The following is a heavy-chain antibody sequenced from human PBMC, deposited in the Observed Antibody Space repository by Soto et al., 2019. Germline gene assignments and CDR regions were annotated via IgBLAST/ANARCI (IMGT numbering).Heavy chain of an antibody. CDR3: SNCAHGITFGGVIAPDAFDI. V-gene: IGHV3-23*01. CDR1: GFTFSSYA. J-gene: IGHJ3*02. Sequence: GGSLRLSCAASGFTFSSYAMSWVRQAPGKGLEWVSAISGSGGSTYYADSVKGRFTNSRDNSKNTLYLQMNSLRAEDTAVYYRSNCAHGITFGGVIAPDAFDIWGQGTMVTVSS. D-gene: IGHD3-16*02. CDR2: ISGSGGST.